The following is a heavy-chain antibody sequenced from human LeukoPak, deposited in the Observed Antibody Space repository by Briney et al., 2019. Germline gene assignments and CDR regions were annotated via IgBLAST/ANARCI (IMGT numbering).Heavy chain of an antibody. CDR2: INHSGST. Sequence: PSETLSLTCAVYGGSFSGYYWSWIRQPPGKGLEWIGEINHSGSTNYNPSLKSRVTISVDTSKNQFSLKLSAVTAADTAVYYCARGLRWVFRVVLPPPFFDYWGQGTLVTVSS. J-gene: IGHJ4*02. CDR3: ARGLRWVFRVVLPPPFFDY. D-gene: IGHD3-10*01. V-gene: IGHV4-34*01. CDR1: GGSFSGYY.